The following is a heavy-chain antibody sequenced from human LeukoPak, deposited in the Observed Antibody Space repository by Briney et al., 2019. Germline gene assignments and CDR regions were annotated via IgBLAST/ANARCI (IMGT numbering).Heavy chain of an antibody. D-gene: IGHD3-10*01. CDR2: INHSGST. CDR3: ARSRGRRDGHNWVY. V-gene: IGHV4-34*01. Sequence: SETLSLTCAVYGGSFSGYYWSWIRQPPGKGLEWIGEINHSGSTNYNPSLKSRVTISVDTSKNQFSLKLSSVTAADTAVYYCARSRGRRDGHNWVYWGQGTLVTVSS. CDR1: GGSFSGYY. J-gene: IGHJ4*02.